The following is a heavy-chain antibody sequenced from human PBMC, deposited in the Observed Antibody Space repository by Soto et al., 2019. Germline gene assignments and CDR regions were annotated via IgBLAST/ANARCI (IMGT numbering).Heavy chain of an antibody. CDR1: GGSITSGEHY. CDR2: INHSGST. CDR3: ARGRLDY. V-gene: IGHV4-34*01. Sequence: SSETLSLTCTVSGGSITSGEHYWTWIRQPPGKGLEWIGEINHSGSTNYNPSLKSRVTISVDTSKNQFSLKLSSVTAADTAVYYCARGRLDYWGQGTLVTVSS. J-gene: IGHJ4*02.